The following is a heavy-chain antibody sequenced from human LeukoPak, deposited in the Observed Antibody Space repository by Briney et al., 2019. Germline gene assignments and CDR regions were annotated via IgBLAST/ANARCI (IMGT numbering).Heavy chain of an antibody. CDR1: GGSISSXY. D-gene: IGHD6-19*01. J-gene: IGHJ4*02. Sequence: SETLSLTCTVSGGSISSXYWSWIRQPPGKGLEXIGYIYYSGSTNYNPSLKSRVTISVDTSKNQFSLKLSSVTAADTAVYYCARDSSGWYGGLDYWGQGTLVTVSS. CDR2: IYYSGST. V-gene: IGHV4-59*01. CDR3: ARDSSGWYGGLDY.